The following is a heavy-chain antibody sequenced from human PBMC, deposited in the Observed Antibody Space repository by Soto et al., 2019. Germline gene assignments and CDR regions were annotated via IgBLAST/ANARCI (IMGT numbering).Heavy chain of an antibody. J-gene: IGHJ6*02. D-gene: IGHD1-26*01. CDR1: GYSFSRYW. CDR3: ARRRGSGSDYYYNYGMGV. CDR2: IYPGDSEI. Sequence: GESLKISCKGSGYSFSRYWIGWARQMPGKGLEWMGIIYPGDSEIRYSPSFQGQVTISADTSISTAYLQWSSLKASDTAIYYCARRRGSGSDYYYNYGMGVWGQGTTVTVS. V-gene: IGHV5-51*01.